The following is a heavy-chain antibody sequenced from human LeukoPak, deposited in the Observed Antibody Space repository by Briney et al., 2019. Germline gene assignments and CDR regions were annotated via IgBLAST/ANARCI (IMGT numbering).Heavy chain of an antibody. Sequence: PGGSLRLSCAASGFTFSSYSMNCVRQAPGKGLEWVSSISSSSSYIYYADSVKGRFTISRDNAKNSLYLQMNSLRADDTAVYYCARESSPGYSYGYPLAYWGQGTLVTVSS. CDR2: ISSSSSYI. CDR3: ARESSPGYSYGYPLAY. D-gene: IGHD5-18*01. CDR1: GFTFSSYS. V-gene: IGHV3-21*01. J-gene: IGHJ4*02.